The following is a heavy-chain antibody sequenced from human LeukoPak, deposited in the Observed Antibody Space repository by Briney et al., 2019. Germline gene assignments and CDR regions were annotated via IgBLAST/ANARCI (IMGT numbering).Heavy chain of an antibody. CDR1: GYTFNRYC. CDR3: AKDRGSSNDWGYFDF. Sequence: ASVKVSCKASGYTFNRYCIHWVRQAPGQGLEWMGIINPSGDSTSYAPKLQGRVTMTRDTSTSTVYMELNSLTSEDTAVYYCAKDRGSSNDWGYFDFWGQGTLVTASS. D-gene: IGHD7-27*01. J-gene: IGHJ4*02. CDR2: INPSGDST. V-gene: IGHV1-46*02.